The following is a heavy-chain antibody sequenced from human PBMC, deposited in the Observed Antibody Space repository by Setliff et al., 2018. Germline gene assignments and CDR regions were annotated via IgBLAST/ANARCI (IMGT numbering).Heavy chain of an antibody. CDR3: VRDLHWGFDY. D-gene: IGHD7-27*01. Sequence: GGSLRLSCAASGFTFSSDPMNWVRQAPGKGLAYSHYGGGHIQYADSVKGRFTISRDNAKNSLYLQMNSLRAEDTAVYYCVRDLHWGFDYWGLGTLVTVSS. V-gene: IGHV3-21*05. CDR1: GFTFSSDP. J-gene: IGHJ4*02. CDR2: YGGGHI.